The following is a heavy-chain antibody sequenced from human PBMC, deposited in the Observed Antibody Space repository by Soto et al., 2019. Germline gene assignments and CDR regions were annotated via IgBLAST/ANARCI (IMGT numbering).Heavy chain of an antibody. V-gene: IGHV5-51*01. D-gene: IGHD5-12*01. CDR2: ICPDDSDT. CDR1: GFNFPTFW. CDR3: ARRIVATETFDY. Sequence: PGESLKISCKHSGFNFPTFWIARVRQMPGKGLEWMGTICPDDSDTRYSPSFQGQVTISADKSIQTAYPQWGSLKASDSALYYCARRIVATETFDYWGQGTLVTVSS. J-gene: IGHJ4*02.